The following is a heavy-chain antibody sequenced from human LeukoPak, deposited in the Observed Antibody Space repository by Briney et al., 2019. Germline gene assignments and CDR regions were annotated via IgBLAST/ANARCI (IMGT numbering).Heavy chain of an antibody. CDR3: AKEKLLKQWLGINWFDP. CDR2: ISWNSGSI. D-gene: IGHD6-19*01. Sequence: GRSLRLSCAASGFTFGDYAMHWVRQAPGKGLEWVSRISWNSGSIGSADSVKGRFTISRDNAKNSLYLQMNSLRADDTALYCCAKEKLLKQWLGINWFDPWGQGPLVTVSS. V-gene: IGHV3-9*01. CDR1: GFTFGDYA. J-gene: IGHJ5*02.